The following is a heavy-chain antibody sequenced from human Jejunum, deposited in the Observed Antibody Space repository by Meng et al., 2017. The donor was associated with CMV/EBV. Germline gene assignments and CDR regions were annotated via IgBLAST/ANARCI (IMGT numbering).Heavy chain of an antibody. CDR1: GASVNSLDFY. D-gene: IGHD3-16*01. V-gene: IGHV4-61*08. CDR2: VDYTGGA. J-gene: IGHJ4*02. Sequence: CTVSGASVNSLDFYWIWIRQPPGGGLEWIGYVDYTGGANYHSSLESRVVISVDISKNQLSLELHTVTAADTAVYFCARDSLSGGSNFWGQGTLVTVSS. CDR3: ARDSLSGGSNF.